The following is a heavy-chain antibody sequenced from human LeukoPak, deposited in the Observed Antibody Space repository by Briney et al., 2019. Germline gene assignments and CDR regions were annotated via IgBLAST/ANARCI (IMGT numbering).Heavy chain of an antibody. CDR3: TTSTSPGIDH. CDR2: IKSKLHGGTS. Sequence: GGSLRLSCAAYGFTFYNAWMSWVRQAPGKGLEWVARIKSKLHGGTSDYAAPVKGRFTISRDDSENMVYLQMNSLETDDTAVYYCTTSTSPGIDHWGQGTLVTVSS. D-gene: IGHD5/OR15-5a*01. CDR1: GFTFYNAW. V-gene: IGHV3-15*01. J-gene: IGHJ4*02.